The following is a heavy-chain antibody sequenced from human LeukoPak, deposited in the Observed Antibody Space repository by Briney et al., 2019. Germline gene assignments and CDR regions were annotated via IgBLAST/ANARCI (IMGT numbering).Heavy chain of an antibody. J-gene: IGHJ4*02. Sequence: TGGSLSLSCAASGFILNTYTITWVRQAPGKGLEWVSSITNTPNYIYYADSVKGRFTISRDNANNSLYLQMDSLRAEDTAVYYCWRDSPYDTSIWGQGTLVTVS. CDR2: ITNTPNYI. D-gene: IGHD3-16*01. V-gene: IGHV3-21*01. CDR1: GFILNTYT. CDR3: WRDSPYDTSI.